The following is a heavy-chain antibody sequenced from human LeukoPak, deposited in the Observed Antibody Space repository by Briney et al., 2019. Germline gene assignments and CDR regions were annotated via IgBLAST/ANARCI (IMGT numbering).Heavy chain of an antibody. CDR2: ISSSSSYI. Sequence: KPGGSLRLSCAASGFTFSSYSMNWVRQAPGKGLEWVSSISSSSSYIYYADSVKGRFTISRDNAKNSLYLQMNSLRAEDTAVYYCARVSIAATYFDYWGQGTLVTVSS. V-gene: IGHV3-21*01. CDR1: GFTFSSYS. D-gene: IGHD6-6*01. J-gene: IGHJ4*02. CDR3: ARVSIAATYFDY.